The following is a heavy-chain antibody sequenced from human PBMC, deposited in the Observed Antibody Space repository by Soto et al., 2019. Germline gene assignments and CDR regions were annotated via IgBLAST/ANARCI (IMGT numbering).Heavy chain of an antibody. V-gene: IGHV3-15*07. Sequence: EVQLVESGGGLVKSGGSLRLSCAASGFTFSNAWMNWVRQAPGKGLEWVGRIKSKVDGGTIDYAAPVKGRFSISRDDSKNTGYGQMSSLKTEDTAVYFCVTGGYYLDFWGRGTLVTVSS. CDR3: VTGGYYLDF. CDR1: GFTFSNAW. CDR2: IKSKVDGGTI. D-gene: IGHD2-15*01. J-gene: IGHJ4*02.